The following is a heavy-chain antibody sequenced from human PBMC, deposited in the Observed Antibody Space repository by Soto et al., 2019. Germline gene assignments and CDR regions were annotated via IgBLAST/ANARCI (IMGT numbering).Heavy chain of an antibody. CDR3: ARPHNVVVTAHDSDAFDI. J-gene: IGHJ3*02. V-gene: IGHV1-2*02. D-gene: IGHD2-21*02. CDR2: INPNSGGT. Sequence: SVKVSCKASGYTFTGYYMHWVRQAPGQGLEWMGWINPNSGGTNYAQKFQGRVTMTRDTSISTAYMELSRLRSDDTAVYYCARPHNVVVTAHDSDAFDIWGQGTMVTVSS. CDR1: GYTFTGYY.